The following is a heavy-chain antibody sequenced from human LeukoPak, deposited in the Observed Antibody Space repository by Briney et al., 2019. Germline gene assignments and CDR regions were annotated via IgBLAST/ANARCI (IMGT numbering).Heavy chain of an antibody. Sequence: KAGGSLRLSCAASGFTFSDYYMSWIRQAPGKGLEWVSYISSSGSTIYYADSVKGRFTISRDNAKNSLYLQMNSLRAEDTAVYYCARVRRDLGSCSSTSCYKYWFDPWGQGTLVTVSS. J-gene: IGHJ5*02. V-gene: IGHV3-11*04. CDR2: ISSSGSTI. D-gene: IGHD2-2*02. CDR3: ARVRRDLGSCSSTSCYKYWFDP. CDR1: GFTFSDYY.